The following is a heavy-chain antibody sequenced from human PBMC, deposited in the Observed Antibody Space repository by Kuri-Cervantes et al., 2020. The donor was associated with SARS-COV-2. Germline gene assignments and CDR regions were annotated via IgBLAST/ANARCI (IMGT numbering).Heavy chain of an antibody. Sequence: SVKVSCKASGGNFRSSAINWVRQAPGQGLEWMGGIIPLFGRGNYAQRFQDRVTITADESTNTVFMELNNLRSEDTAVFYCASPSPPSSDLPIAPPGDTPFVFWGQGTLVTVSS. CDR3: ASPSPPSSDLPIAPPGDTPFVF. CDR1: GGNFRSSA. J-gene: IGHJ4*02. CDR2: IIPLFGRG. V-gene: IGHV1-69*13. D-gene: IGHD6-13*01.